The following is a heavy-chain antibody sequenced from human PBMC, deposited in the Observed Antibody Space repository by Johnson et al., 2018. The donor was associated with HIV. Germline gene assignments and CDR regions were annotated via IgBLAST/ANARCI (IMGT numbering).Heavy chain of an antibody. CDR2: ISYDGSNK. CDR1: GFTFSSYG. V-gene: IGHV3-30*03. CDR3: ARDAVIRSGWYNVDAFDV. J-gene: IGHJ3*01. D-gene: IGHD6-19*01. Sequence: QVQLVESGGGLVQPGGSLRLSCAASGFTFSSYGMPWVRQAPGKGLEWVAVISYDGSNKYYVDSVTGRFTISRDNAKNSLYLQMNSLRAEDTAVYYCARDAVIRSGWYNVDAFDVWGQGTMVTVSS.